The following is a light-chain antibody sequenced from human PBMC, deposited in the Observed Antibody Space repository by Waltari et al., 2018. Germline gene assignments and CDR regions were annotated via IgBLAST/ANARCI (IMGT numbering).Light chain of an antibody. J-gene: IGLJ3*02. Sequence: QSDLTQPASVSGSPGQSLTISCTGTSSDVGGYNYVSWYQQHPGKAPKLMIYDVSNRPSAVSDRFSGSKSGNTASLTISGLQAEDEADYYCSSYTRSSTWVFGGGTKLTVL. V-gene: IGLV2-14*03. CDR3: SSYTRSSTWV. CDR2: DVS. CDR1: SSDVGGYNY.